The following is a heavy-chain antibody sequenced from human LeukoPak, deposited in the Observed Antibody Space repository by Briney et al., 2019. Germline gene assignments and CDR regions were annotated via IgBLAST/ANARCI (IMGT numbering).Heavy chain of an antibody. V-gene: IGHV3-74*01. D-gene: IGHD1/OR15-1a*01. CDR1: GFTFSSYW. Sequence: GRSLRLSCAASGFTFSSYWMHWVRQAPGKGLVWVSRINSDGSSTSYADSVKGRFTISRDNAKNTLYLQMNSLRAEDTAVYYCALNRGGSTRFDPWGQGTLVTVSS. J-gene: IGHJ5*02. CDR3: ALNRGGSTRFDP. CDR2: INSDGSST.